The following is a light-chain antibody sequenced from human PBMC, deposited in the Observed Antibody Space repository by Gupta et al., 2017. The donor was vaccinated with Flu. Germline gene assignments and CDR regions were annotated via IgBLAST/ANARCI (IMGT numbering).Light chain of an antibody. Sequence: MVLTQSPGTLSLSPGATATLSCRASQCVSNSYLAWYQQKPGQAPRLLIYGASSRATGIPDRFSGSGSGTDFTLTISRLQPEDFAVYYCQQYGSSPRTFGRGTKVEIK. CDR2: GAS. J-gene: IGKJ1*01. CDR3: QQYGSSPRT. V-gene: IGKV3-20*01. CDR1: QCVSNSY.